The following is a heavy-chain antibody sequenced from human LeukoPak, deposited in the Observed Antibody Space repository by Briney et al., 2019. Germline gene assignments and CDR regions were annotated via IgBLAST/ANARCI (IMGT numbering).Heavy chain of an antibody. CDR2: IYYSGST. CDR1: GGSISSSSYY. Sequence: PSETLPLTCTVSGGSISSSSYYWGWIRQPPGKGLEWIGSIYYSGSTYYNPSLESRVTISVDTSKNQFSLKLSSVTAADTAVYYCARYYDFWSGYYSDAFDIWGQGTMVTVSS. V-gene: IGHV4-39*01. CDR3: ARYYDFWSGYYSDAFDI. D-gene: IGHD3-3*01. J-gene: IGHJ3*02.